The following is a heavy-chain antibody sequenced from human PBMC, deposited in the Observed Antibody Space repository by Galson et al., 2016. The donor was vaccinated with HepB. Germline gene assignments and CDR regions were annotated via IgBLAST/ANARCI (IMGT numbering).Heavy chain of an antibody. V-gene: IGHV4-59*01. CDR2: IYNSGAT. CDR3: ARANGREAFDI. CDR1: GGSMSTYY. Sequence: ETLSLTCTVSGGSMSTYYWSWIRQPPGKGLEWIGYMHYSGYIYNSGATNHNPTLKSRVTISLDMSKNQFSLNLSSVTAADTAVYYCARANGREAFDIWGQGTMVTVSS. J-gene: IGHJ3*02.